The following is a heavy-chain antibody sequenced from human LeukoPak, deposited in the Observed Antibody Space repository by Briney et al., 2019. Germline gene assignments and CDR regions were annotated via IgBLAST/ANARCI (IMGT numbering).Heavy chain of an antibody. D-gene: IGHD4-17*01. CDR1: GFTLSSYA. CDR3: ARGFMTKVTFDS. V-gene: IGHV3-23*01. CDR2: ISGSGDYT. Sequence: PGGSLRLSCAASGFTLSSYAMSWVRQAPGRGLEWVSAISGSGDYTNYADSVKGRFTISRDNSKNTLSLQMNSLRAEDTAVYYCARGFMTKVTFDSWGQGTLVTVSS. J-gene: IGHJ4*02.